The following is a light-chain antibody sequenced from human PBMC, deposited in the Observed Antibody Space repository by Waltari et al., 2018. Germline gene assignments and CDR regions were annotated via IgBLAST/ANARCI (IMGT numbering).Light chain of an antibody. CDR3: QQYYNTPWT. V-gene: IGKV3-15*01. J-gene: IGKJ1*01. CDR1: QSVRNN. Sequence: EIVMTQSPATLSVSPGERATLSCRASQSVRNNLVWYQQKPGQAPRLLIYGASTRVTGIPARFSGSGSGTEVTLTISSLQAEDVAVYYCQQYYNTPWTFGQGTKVEIK. CDR2: GAS.